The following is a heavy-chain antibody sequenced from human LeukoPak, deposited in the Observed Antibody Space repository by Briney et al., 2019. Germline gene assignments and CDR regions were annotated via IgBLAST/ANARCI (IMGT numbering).Heavy chain of an antibody. CDR2: IYYSGST. D-gene: IGHD1-26*01. CDR3: ARVLVGATDYYYYMDV. CDR1: GGSISSSSYY. J-gene: IGHJ6*03. V-gene: IGHV4-39*07. Sequence: SETLSLTCTVSGGSISSSSYYWGWIRQPPGKGLEWIGSIYYSGSTYYNPSLKSRATISVDTSKNQFSLNLNSVTAAETAVYYCARVLVGATDYYYYMDVWGKGTTVTVSS.